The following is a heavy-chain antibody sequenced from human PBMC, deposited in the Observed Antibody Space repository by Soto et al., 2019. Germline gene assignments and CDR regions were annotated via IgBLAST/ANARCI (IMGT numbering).Heavy chain of an antibody. Sequence: SVKVSCKASGGTFSSYAISWVRQAPGQGLEWMGGIIPIFGTANYAQKFQGRVTITADESTSTAYMELSSLRSEDTAVYYCASLVGATASTAFDYWGQGTLVTVSS. CDR1: GGTFSSYA. J-gene: IGHJ4*02. CDR2: IIPIFGTA. V-gene: IGHV1-69*13. D-gene: IGHD1-26*01. CDR3: ASLVGATASTAFDY.